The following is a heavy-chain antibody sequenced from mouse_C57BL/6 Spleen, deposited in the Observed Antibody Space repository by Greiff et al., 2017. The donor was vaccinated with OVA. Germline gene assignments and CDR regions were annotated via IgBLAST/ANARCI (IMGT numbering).Heavy chain of an antibody. CDR3: ARWGITVDY. Sequence: QVQLKESGPELVKPGASVKISCKASGYAFSSSWMNWVKQRPGKGLEWIGRIYPGDGDTNYNGKFKGKATLTADKSSSTAYMQLSSLTSEDSAVYFCARWGITVDYWGQGTTLTVSS. D-gene: IGHD2-4*01. V-gene: IGHV1-82*01. CDR1: GYAFSSSW. CDR2: IYPGDGDT. J-gene: IGHJ2*01.